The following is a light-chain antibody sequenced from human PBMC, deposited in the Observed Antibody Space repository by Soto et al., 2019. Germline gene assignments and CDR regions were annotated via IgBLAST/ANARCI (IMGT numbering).Light chain of an antibody. CDR3: CSYADVSTLV. Sequence: QSALTQPASVSGSPGQSITISCTGTSSDVGTYNLVSWYQQHPDKAPKLVIYEGDKRPSGISNRFSASKSGNTAYLTISGLQAEDEADYYCCSYADVSTLVFGGGTKLTV. CDR2: EGD. V-gene: IGLV2-23*01. J-gene: IGLJ2*01. CDR1: SSDVGTYNL.